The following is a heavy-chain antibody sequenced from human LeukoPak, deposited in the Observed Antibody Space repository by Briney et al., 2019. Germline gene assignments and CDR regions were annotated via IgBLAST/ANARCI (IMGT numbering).Heavy chain of an antibody. CDR1: GFTFSSYT. D-gene: IGHD3-9*01. J-gene: IGHJ3*02. V-gene: IGHV3-21*06. Sequence: KPGGSLRLSCAASGFTFSSYTMNWVRQAPGKGLEWVSSISSSSSYINYADSVKGRFTISRDNAKNSLYLQMNSLRAEDTAVYYCARDTYDILTGYYKWAFDIWGQGTMVTVSS. CDR2: ISSSSSYI. CDR3: ARDTYDILTGYYKWAFDI.